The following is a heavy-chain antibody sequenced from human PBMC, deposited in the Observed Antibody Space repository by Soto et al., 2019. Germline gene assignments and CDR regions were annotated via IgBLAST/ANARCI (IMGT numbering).Heavy chain of an antibody. CDR2: ISGSGGST. J-gene: IGHJ3*02. D-gene: IGHD3-16*01. CDR1: GFTFSSYA. Sequence: GGSLRLSCAASGFTFSSYAMSWVRQAPGKGLEWVSAISGSGGSTSFADSVKGRFTISRDNSKNTLYLQMNSLTAEDTAVYDFAKDAESGLAESSAFDIWGQGTMVTVSS. CDR3: AKDAESGLAESSAFDI. V-gene: IGHV3-23*01.